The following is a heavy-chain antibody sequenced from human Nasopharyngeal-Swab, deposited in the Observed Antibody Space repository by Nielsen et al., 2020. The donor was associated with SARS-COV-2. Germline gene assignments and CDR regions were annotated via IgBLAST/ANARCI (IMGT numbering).Heavy chain of an antibody. CDR3: ARDRASPIVVVILGDY. CDR1: GYTFTSYG. Sequence: ASVKVSCKASGYTFTSYGISWVRQAPGQGLEWMGWISVYNGNTNYAQKLQGRVTMTTDTSTSTAYMELRSLRSDDTAVYYCARDRASPIVVVILGDYWGQGTLVTVSS. D-gene: IGHD3-22*01. J-gene: IGHJ4*02. CDR2: ISVYNGNT. V-gene: IGHV1-18*01.